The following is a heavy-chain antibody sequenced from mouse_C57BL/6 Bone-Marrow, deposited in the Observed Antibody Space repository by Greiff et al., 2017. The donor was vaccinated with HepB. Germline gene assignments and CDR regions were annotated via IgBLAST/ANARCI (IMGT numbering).Heavy chain of an antibody. Sequence: EVKLMESGGDLVKPGGSLKLSCAASGFTFSSYGMSWVRQTPDKRLEWVATISSGGSYTYYPDSVKGRFTISRDNAKNTLYLQMSSLKSEDTAMYYCARRTTVVAHWYFDVWGTGTTVTVSS. D-gene: IGHD1-1*01. CDR2: ISSGGSYT. V-gene: IGHV5-6*02. CDR1: GFTFSSYG. J-gene: IGHJ1*03. CDR3: ARRTTVVAHWYFDV.